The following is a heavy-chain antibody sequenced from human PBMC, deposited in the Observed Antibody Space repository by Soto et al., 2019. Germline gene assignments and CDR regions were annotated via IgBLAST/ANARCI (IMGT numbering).Heavy chain of an antibody. J-gene: IGHJ4*02. D-gene: IGHD5-18*01. CDR1: EFTFSNYA. CDR2: ISYGGGTT. V-gene: IGHV3-23*01. Sequence: GGSLRLSCAASEFTFSNYAMSWVRQAPGKGLEWVSAISYGGGTTYYADSVKGRFTISRDNSKNTLYLQMNSLRAEDTAVYYCARIGYSYGSDPFDYWGQGNLVTVSS. CDR3: ARIGYSYGSDPFDY.